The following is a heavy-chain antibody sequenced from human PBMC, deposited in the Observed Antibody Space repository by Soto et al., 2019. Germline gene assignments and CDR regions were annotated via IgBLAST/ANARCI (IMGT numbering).Heavy chain of an antibody. V-gene: IGHV1-18*01. CDR1: GYTFTSYG. CDR2: ISAYNGNT. J-gene: IGHJ4*02. D-gene: IGHD6-19*01. CDR3: ASDSSGWYYFDY. Sequence: ASVKVSCKASGYTFTSYGISWVRQAPGQGLEWMGWISAYNGNTNYAQKLQGRVTMTTDTSTSTAYMELRSLRSDDTAVCYCASDSSGWYYFDYWGQGTLVTVSS.